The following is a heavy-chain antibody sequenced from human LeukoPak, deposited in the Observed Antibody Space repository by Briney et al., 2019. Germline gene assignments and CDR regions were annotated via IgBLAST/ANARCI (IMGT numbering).Heavy chain of an antibody. V-gene: IGHV3-53*04. D-gene: IGHD2-2*01. Sequence: GGSLRLSCAASGFTVSSNYMSWVRQAPGKGLEWVSVIYSGGSTYYADSVKGRFTISRHNSKNTLYLQMNSLRAEDTAVYYCARSIVVVPAASGMDVWGQGTTVTVSS. CDR1: GFTVSSNY. CDR2: IYSGGST. J-gene: IGHJ6*02. CDR3: ARSIVVVPAASGMDV.